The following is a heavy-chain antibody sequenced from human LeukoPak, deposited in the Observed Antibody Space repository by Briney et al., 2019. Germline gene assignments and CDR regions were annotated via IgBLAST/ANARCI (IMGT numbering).Heavy chain of an antibody. CDR1: GFTFSSYW. CDR3: ARGPSGWGSLDS. J-gene: IGHJ4*02. CDR2: INSDGSGT. V-gene: IGHV3-74*01. D-gene: IGHD7-27*01. Sequence: PGGSLRLSCAASGFTFSSYWMHWVRQAPGKGLVRVSRINSDGSGTNYADSVKGRFTISRDNAKNTLYLQVKSLRAEDTAVYYCARGPSGWGSLDSWGQGTLVTVSS.